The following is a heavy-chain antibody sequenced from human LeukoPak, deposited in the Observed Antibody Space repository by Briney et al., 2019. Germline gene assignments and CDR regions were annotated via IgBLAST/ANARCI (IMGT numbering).Heavy chain of an antibody. V-gene: IGHV3-33*01. CDR2: IWYDGSNK. CDR1: GFTFSNYG. CDR3: ARDIRSRYFDL. Sequence: SGGSLRLSCAASGFTFSNYGMHWVRQAPGKGLEWVAAIWYDGSNKYYIASVKGRFTISRDNSKNTMYLQMNSLRAEDTAVYYCARDIRSRYFDLWGRGTLVTVSS. D-gene: IGHD2-21*01. J-gene: IGHJ2*01.